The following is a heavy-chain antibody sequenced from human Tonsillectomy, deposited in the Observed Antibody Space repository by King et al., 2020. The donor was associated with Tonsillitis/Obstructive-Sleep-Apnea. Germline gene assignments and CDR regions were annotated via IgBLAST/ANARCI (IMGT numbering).Heavy chain of an antibody. CDR2: INPSGGST. CDR1: GYTFTNYY. D-gene: IGHD3-10*01. V-gene: IGHV1-46*01. Sequence: QLVQSGAEVKKPGASVKVSCRASGYTFTNYYMHWVRQAPGQGLEWMGIINPSGGSTGYAQKFQGRVTMTRDTSTSTVYMELSSLRSEDTAVYYCAKDSESLLDWFDPWGQGTLVTVSS. J-gene: IGHJ5*02. CDR3: AKDSESLLDWFDP.